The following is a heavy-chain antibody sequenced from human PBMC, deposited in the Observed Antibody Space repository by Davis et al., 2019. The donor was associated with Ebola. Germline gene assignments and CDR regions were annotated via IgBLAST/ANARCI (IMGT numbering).Heavy chain of an antibody. Sequence: GESLKISCAASGFTVSSNYMSWVRQAPGKGLEWVSVIYSGGSTYYADSVKGRFTISRDNSKNTLYLQMNSLRAEDTAVYYCARFAYGDYNDYWGQGTLVTVSS. CDR2: IYSGGST. CDR1: GFTVSSNY. CDR3: ARFAYGDYNDY. V-gene: IGHV3-66*01. J-gene: IGHJ4*02. D-gene: IGHD4-17*01.